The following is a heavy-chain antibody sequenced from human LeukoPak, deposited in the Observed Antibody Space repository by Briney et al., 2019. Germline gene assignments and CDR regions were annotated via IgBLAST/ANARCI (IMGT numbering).Heavy chain of an antibody. V-gene: IGHV3-30*18. CDR2: ISYDGSNK. Sequence: GGSLRLSCAASGFTFSSYGMHWVRQAPGKGLEWVAVISYDGSNKYYADSVKGRFTISRDNSKNTLYLQMNSLRAGDTAVYYCAKGGSGWWDYYFDYWGQGTLVTVSS. J-gene: IGHJ4*02. CDR3: AKGGSGWWDYYFDY. CDR1: GFTFSSYG. D-gene: IGHD6-19*01.